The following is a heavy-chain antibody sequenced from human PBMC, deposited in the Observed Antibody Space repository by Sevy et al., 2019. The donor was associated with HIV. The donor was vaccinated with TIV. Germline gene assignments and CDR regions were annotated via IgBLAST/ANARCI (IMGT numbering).Heavy chain of an antibody. J-gene: IGHJ6*03. D-gene: IGHD6-6*01. V-gene: IGHV1-18*01. Sequence: ASVKVSCKASGYTFTSYGISWVRQAPGQGLEWMGWISAYNGKTNYAQNLQGRVTMTTDTSTSTAYMELRGLRSDDTAVYYGARTPASIAARPLPYYYYMDVWGKGTTVTVSS. CDR1: GYTFTSYG. CDR3: ARTPASIAARPLPYYYYMDV. CDR2: ISAYNGKT.